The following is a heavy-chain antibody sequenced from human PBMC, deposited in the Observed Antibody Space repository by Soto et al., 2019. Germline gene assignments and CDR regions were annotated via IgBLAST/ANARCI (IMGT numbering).Heavy chain of an antibody. CDR2: IIPIFGTA. D-gene: IGHD2-15*01. CDR1: GVTFSSYA. CDR3: ARGLSVVAYSGFGY. V-gene: IGHV1-69*13. J-gene: IGHJ4*02. Sequence: SVKVSCKASGVTFSSYAISWVRQAPGQGLEWMGGIIPIFGTANYAQKFQGRVTITADESTSTAYMELSSLRSEDTAVYYCARGLSVVAYSGFGYWGQGTLVTVSS.